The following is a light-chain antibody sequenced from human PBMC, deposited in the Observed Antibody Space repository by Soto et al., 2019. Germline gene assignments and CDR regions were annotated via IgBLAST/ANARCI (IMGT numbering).Light chain of an antibody. Sequence: EIVLTQSPATLSLSPGERATLSCRASQSFSSYLAWYQQKPGQAPSLLIYDASNRATGIPARFSGSGSGTDFTLTISSLEPEDFAVHYCQQRSNWPLTFGGGTKVEIK. CDR2: DAS. CDR3: QQRSNWPLT. V-gene: IGKV3-11*01. CDR1: QSFSSY. J-gene: IGKJ4*01.